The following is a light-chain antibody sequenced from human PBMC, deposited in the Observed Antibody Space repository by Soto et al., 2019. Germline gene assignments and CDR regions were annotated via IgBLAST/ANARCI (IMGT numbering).Light chain of an antibody. J-gene: IGLJ2*01. CDR3: SSYTRNSTLV. Sequence: QSALTQPASVSGSPGQSITISCTGTSSDVGGYNYVSWYQQHPGKAPKLMISEVSNRPSGVSNRFSGSRSGNTASLTISGLQAEDEADYYCSSYTRNSTLVFGGGTKLTVL. CDR1: SSDVGGYNY. V-gene: IGLV2-14*01. CDR2: EVS.